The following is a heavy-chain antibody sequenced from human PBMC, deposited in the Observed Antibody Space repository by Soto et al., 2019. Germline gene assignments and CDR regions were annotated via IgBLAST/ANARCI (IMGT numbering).Heavy chain of an antibody. Sequence: SETLSLTCTVSGGSISSSSYYWGWIRQPPGKGLEWIGSIYYSGSTYYNPSLKSRVTISVDTSKNQFSLKLSSVTAADTAAYYCARQRRDFDYWGQGSRVTVSS. CDR2: IYYSGST. J-gene: IGHJ4*02. CDR1: GGSISSSSYY. CDR3: ARQRRDFDY. V-gene: IGHV4-39*01.